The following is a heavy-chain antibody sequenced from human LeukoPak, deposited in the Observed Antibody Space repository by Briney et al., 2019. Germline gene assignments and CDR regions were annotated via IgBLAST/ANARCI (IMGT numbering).Heavy chain of an antibody. J-gene: IGHJ4*02. V-gene: IGHV3-23*01. D-gene: IGHD5-18*01. CDR2: ISGRGGST. CDR1: GFTFSSYA. CDR3: AKDLRRGYSYGNYYFDY. Sequence: PGGSLRLSCAASGFTFSSYAMSWVRQAPGKGLEWVSAISGRGGSTYYADSVKGRFTISRDNSKNTLYLQMNSLRAEDTAVYYCAKDLRRGYSYGNYYFDYWGQGTLVTVSS.